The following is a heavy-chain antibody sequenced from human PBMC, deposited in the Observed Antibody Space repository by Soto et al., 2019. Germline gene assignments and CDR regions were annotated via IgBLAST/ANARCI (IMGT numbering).Heavy chain of an antibody. CDR1: EYTFTSYA. V-gene: IGHV1-3*05. J-gene: IGHJ5*01. D-gene: IGHD3-16*02. CDR3: AIDCSWGNYRYLDS. CDR2: ISTGYGDT. Sequence: QVQLVQSGAEEKKPGASVKVSCKTSEYTFTSYAIHWVRQAPGQSLEWMGWISTGYGDTKYSQKFQGRVTITRDTSASTASMELASLGSGNLAVDYWAIDCSWGNYRYLDSWGQGTLVTVSS.